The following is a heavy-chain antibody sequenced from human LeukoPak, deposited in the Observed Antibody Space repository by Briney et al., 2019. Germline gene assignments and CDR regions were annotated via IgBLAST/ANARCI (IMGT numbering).Heavy chain of an antibody. Sequence: GGSLRLSCAASGFTFSSYAMTWVRQAPGKGLEWVSAISGSGGSTYYADSVKGRFTISRDNSKNTLYLQMNSLRAEDTAVYYCAKRIRPFSGPSDYWGQGTLVTVSS. CDR3: AKRIRPFSGPSDY. D-gene: IGHD1-14*01. CDR2: ISGSGGST. J-gene: IGHJ4*02. V-gene: IGHV3-23*01. CDR1: GFTFSSYA.